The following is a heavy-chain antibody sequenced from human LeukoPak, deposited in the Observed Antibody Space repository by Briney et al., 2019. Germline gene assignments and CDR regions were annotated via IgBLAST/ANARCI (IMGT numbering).Heavy chain of an antibody. CDR3: ARDLDQYSGRYGGFGHDF. CDR2: ISAYNGNT. D-gene: IGHD1-26*01. Sequence: ASVKVSCKASGYAFTSYGINWVRQAPGQGLEWMGWISAYNGNTNYAQKLQGRVTMTTDTSTSTAYMELRSLRSDDTAVYYCARDLDQYSGRYGGFGHDFWGQGTLVTVSS. CDR1: GYAFTSYG. V-gene: IGHV1-18*01. J-gene: IGHJ4*02.